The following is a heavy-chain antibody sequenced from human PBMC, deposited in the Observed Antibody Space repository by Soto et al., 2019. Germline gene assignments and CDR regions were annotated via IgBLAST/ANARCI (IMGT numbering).Heavy chain of an antibody. D-gene: IGHD4-17*01. CDR3: ARHFPYGDYVGYMDV. V-gene: IGHV4-59*08. CDR1: GGSISSYY. CDR2: IYYSGST. Sequence: SETLSLTCTVSGGSISSYYWSWIRPPPGKGLEWIGYIYYSGSTNYNPSLKSRVTISVDTSKNQFSLKLSSVTAADTAVYYCARHFPYGDYVGYMDVWGKGTTVTVSS. J-gene: IGHJ6*03.